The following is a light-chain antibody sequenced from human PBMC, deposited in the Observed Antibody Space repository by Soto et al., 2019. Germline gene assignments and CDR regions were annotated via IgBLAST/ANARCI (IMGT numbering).Light chain of an antibody. J-gene: IGKJ3*01. Sequence: DIVMTQSPDSLAVSLGERATINCKSSQSVLYSSNNKNYLAWYQQKPGQPPKLLIYWASTRESGVPDRFSGSGSGTDFTLTTSSLQAEDVAVYYFQQYYSTPLTFGPGTKVDIK. CDR2: WAS. CDR1: QSVLYSSNNKNY. CDR3: QQYYSTPLT. V-gene: IGKV4-1*01.